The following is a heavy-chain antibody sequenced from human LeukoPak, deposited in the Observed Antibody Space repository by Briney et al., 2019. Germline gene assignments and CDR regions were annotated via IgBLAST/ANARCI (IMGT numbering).Heavy chain of an antibody. CDR3: ARDTSTIVGPRFDY. Sequence: PGGSLRLSCAASGFTFSSYWMSWVRQAPGKGLEWVAIIKRDGSEKYYVDSVKGRFTISRDNAKNSLYLEVNSLRAEDTAVYYCARDTSTIVGPRFDYWGQGTLVTVSS. CDR2: IKRDGSEK. J-gene: IGHJ4*02. CDR1: GFTFSSYW. D-gene: IGHD1-26*01. V-gene: IGHV3-7*01.